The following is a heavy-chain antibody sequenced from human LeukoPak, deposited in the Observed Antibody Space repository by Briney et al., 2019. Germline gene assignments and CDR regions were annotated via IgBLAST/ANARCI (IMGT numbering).Heavy chain of an antibody. CDR1: GYTFTSYD. CDR3: ARVNSNGYDAFDI. Sequence: GASVKVSCKASGYTFTSYDINWVRQATGQGLEWMGWMNPNSGNTGYAQKFQGRVTITRNASISTAYMELSSLRSEDTAVYYCARVNSNGYDAFDIWGRGTMVTVSS. V-gene: IGHV1-8*03. D-gene: IGHD3-22*01. J-gene: IGHJ3*02. CDR2: MNPNSGNT.